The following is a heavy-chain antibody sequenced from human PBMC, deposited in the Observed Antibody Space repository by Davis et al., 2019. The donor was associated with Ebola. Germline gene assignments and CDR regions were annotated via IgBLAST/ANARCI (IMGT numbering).Heavy chain of an antibody. CDR2: IKEDGREI. CDR1: GFSLNNYW. Sequence: PGGSLRLSCKASGFSLNNYWMNWVRQAPGKGLEWVANIKEDGREINYVDSVKGRFTISRDNAENSLYLQMSSLRAEDTAVYYCASDPHYYPIKRSFNIWGQGTMVTVSS. CDR3: ASDPHYYPIKRSFNI. J-gene: IGHJ3*02. V-gene: IGHV3-7*01. D-gene: IGHD3-10*01.